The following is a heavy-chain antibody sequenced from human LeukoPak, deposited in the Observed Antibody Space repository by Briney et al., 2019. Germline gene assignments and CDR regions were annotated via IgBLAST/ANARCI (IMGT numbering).Heavy chain of an antibody. Sequence: ASVTVSCKASGYTFTGYYMHWVRQAPGQGLEWMGWINPNSGGTNYSQKFQGRVTMTRDTSISTAYMELSRLRSDDTAVYYCAAEYCSGGSCYPKFDYWGQGTLVTVSS. CDR1: GYTFTGYY. V-gene: IGHV1-2*02. CDR2: INPNSGGT. CDR3: AAEYCSGGSCYPKFDY. D-gene: IGHD2-15*01. J-gene: IGHJ4*02.